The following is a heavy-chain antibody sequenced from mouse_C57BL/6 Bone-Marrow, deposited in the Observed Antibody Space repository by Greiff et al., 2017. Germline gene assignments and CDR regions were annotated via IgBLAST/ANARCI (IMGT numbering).Heavy chain of an antibody. Sequence: VQLQQPGAELVKPGASVKMSCKASGYTFTSYWLTWVKQRPGQGLEWIGDIYPGSGSTNYNEKFKSKATLTVDPSSSTAYMQLRSLTSADSAVYYGARGAGGSAAWLAYWGQGTLVTVSA. J-gene: IGHJ3*01. CDR1: GYTFTSYW. D-gene: IGHD1-1*02. CDR3: ARGAGGSAAWLAY. V-gene: IGHV1-55*01. CDR2: IYPGSGST.